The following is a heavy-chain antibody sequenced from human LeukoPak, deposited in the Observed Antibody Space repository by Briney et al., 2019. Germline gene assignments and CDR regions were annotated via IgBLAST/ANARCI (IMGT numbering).Heavy chain of an antibody. CDR3: ARGADDFDI. Sequence: GGSLRLSCAASGFTFSNSWMRWVRQAPRKGLVWVSRIYSDGSSTAYPDSVKGRFTISRDNATHTLYLQMNSLRAEDTAVYYCARGADDFDIWGQGTMVTVSS. V-gene: IGHV3-74*03. CDR2: IYSDGSST. J-gene: IGHJ3*02. CDR1: GFTFSNSW.